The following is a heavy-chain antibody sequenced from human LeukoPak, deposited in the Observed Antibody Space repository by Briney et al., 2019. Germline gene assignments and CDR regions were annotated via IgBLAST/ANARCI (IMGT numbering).Heavy chain of an antibody. CDR3: ARHFSSSWFPYYLDY. J-gene: IGHJ4*02. CDR1: GCSISRRSYY. Sequence: SETLYLSCAGSGCSISRRSYYWGWIRQPPGKGLEWIGSIYYSGSTYYNPSLKSRVTISVDTSKNQFSLKLSSVTAADTAVYYCARHFSSSWFPYYLDYWGQGTLVTVSS. CDR2: IYYSGST. V-gene: IGHV4-39*01. D-gene: IGHD6-13*01.